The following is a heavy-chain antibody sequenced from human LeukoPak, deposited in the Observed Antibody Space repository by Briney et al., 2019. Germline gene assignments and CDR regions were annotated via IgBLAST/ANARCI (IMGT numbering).Heavy chain of an antibody. J-gene: IGHJ4*02. CDR3: AKGDHFYGSGSFYGPNYCFDL. CDR1: GFTFSSYA. Sequence: GGSLRLSCAASGFTFSSYAMSWVRQAPGKGLEWVSRISGSGFGAYGADSVNGRFAISRDNSKNMLYLQMNSLRADDTAMDYCAKGDHFYGSGSFYGPNYCFDLWGQGTLVTVSS. D-gene: IGHD3-10*01. CDR2: ISGSGFGA. V-gene: IGHV3-23*01.